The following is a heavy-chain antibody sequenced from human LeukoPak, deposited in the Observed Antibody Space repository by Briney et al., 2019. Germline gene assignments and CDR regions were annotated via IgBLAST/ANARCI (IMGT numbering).Heavy chain of an antibody. V-gene: IGHV4-34*01. D-gene: IGHD3-10*01. CDR1: GGSFSGYY. J-gene: IGHJ5*02. Sequence: SETLSLTCAVYGGSFSGYYWSWIRQPPGKGLEWIGEINHSGSTNYNPSLKSRVTISVDTSKNQFSLKLSSVTAADTAVYYCARVALPVIWVRGDLNWFDPWGQGTLVTVSS. CDR2: INHSGST. CDR3: ARVALPVIWVRGDLNWFDP.